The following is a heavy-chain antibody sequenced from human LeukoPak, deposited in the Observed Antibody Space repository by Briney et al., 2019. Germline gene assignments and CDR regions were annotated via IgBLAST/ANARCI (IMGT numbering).Heavy chain of an antibody. J-gene: IGHJ5*02. Sequence: TSVKVSCKASGFTFSSSTIQWVRQARGQRLEWMGWIVVGSGNTNYAQNFQERVTITRDMSTSTAYMEVSSLRSEDTAVYYCAADLPGGAMFDPWGQRTLVTVSS. CDR3: AADLPGGAMFDP. CDR1: GFTFSSST. V-gene: IGHV1-58*02. D-gene: IGHD3-16*01. CDR2: IVVGSGNT.